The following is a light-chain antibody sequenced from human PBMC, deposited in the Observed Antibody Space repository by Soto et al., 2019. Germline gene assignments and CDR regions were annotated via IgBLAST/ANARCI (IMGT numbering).Light chain of an antibody. CDR2: DVS. Sequence: QSALARPSSVSGSPGQSITISGPGTSIDVGSYNSVSWYQQYPGKAPTLMIHDVSNRPSGVSNRFSGSKSGNTASLTISGLQAEDEADYYCSSFTSSSSYVFGSGTKVTVL. J-gene: IGLJ1*01. V-gene: IGLV2-14*03. CDR1: SIDVGSYNS. CDR3: SSFTSSSSYV.